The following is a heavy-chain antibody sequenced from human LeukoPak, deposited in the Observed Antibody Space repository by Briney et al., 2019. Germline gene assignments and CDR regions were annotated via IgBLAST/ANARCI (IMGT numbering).Heavy chain of an antibody. V-gene: IGHV3-73*01. Sequence: PGGSLRLSCAASGFTFNGSAMHWVRQASGKGLEWVGRIRSKANSYATVYAASVKGRFTISRDDSKNTAYLQMNSLKTEDTAVYYCTSGLSVRRSNNTPVDYWGQGTLVTVSS. CDR1: GFTFNGSA. CDR2: IRSKANSYAT. CDR3: TSGLSVRRSNNTPVDY. J-gene: IGHJ4*02. D-gene: IGHD1-1*01.